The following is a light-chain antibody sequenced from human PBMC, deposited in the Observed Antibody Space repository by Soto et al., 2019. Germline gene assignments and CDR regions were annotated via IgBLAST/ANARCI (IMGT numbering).Light chain of an antibody. J-gene: IGKJ3*01. CDR1: QTISSSF. CDR2: RAS. Sequence: EIVLTQSPGTLSLSPGERATLSCRASQTISSSFLAWDQQKPGQTPRLLIYRASRRAPGIPDRFSGSGSWTDFTLSISRLEAEDFAVYYCHQFGSSPLYTFGPGTKVEIK. CDR3: HQFGSSPLYT. V-gene: IGKV3-20*01.